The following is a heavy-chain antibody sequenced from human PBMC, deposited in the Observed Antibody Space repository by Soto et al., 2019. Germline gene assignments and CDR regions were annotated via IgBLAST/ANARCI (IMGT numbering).Heavy chain of an antibody. D-gene: IGHD4-17*01. CDR1: GFTFSSYA. V-gene: IGHV3-30*09. Sequence: QVQLVESGGGVVQPGRSLRLSCAASGFTFSSYAMHWVRQAPGKGLEWVAVISYDGSNKYYADSVKGRFAISRDNSKNTLYLQMNSMRAEDTAVYYCAREGFRETVTCNFAYWGQGTLVTVSS. J-gene: IGHJ4*02. CDR2: ISYDGSNK. CDR3: AREGFRETVTCNFAY.